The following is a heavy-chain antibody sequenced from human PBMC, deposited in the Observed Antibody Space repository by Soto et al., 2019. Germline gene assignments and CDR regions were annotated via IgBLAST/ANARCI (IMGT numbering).Heavy chain of an antibody. CDR1: GGTSRSLS. D-gene: IGHD2-15*01. CDR2: ITPLFGIP. CDR3: ERDTHSAGGWFDT. V-gene: IGHV1-69*17. Sequence: QVQLVQSGAEVKKPGSSVKVSCKASGGTSRSLSITWVRQAPGQGLEWMGGITPLFGIPNYPQKFQGRLTITADKSTGTSYLELSSLRSADTAVYYCERDTHSAGGWFDTWGRGTLFPVSS. J-gene: IGHJ5*02.